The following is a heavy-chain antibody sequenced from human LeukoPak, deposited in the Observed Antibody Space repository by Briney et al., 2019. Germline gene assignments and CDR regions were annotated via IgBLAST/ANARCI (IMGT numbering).Heavy chain of an antibody. V-gene: IGHV3-74*01. CDR2: INSDGSST. Sequence: GGSLRLSCAASGFTFSSYWMSWVRQAPGKGLVWVSRINSDGSSTSYADSVKGRFTISRDNAKNTLYLQMNSLRAEDTAVYYCARVTNYYDSSGYPIDYWGQGTLVTVSS. CDR1: GFTFSSYW. CDR3: ARVTNYYDSSGYPIDY. D-gene: IGHD3-22*01. J-gene: IGHJ4*02.